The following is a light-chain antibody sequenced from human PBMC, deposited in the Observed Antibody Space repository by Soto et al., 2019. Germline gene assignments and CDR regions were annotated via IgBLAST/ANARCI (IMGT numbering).Light chain of an antibody. CDR3: QQYSVFALS. Sequence: EIVLAQSPGTLSLSPGETATLSCRASQSVSDYLAWYQQKPGQAPRLLIYGVSSRATGIPDRFSGSGSGTDFTRTISRLEPEDVAVYYCQQYSVFALSFGGGTKVEIK. CDR1: QSVSDY. V-gene: IGKV3-20*01. J-gene: IGKJ4*01. CDR2: GVS.